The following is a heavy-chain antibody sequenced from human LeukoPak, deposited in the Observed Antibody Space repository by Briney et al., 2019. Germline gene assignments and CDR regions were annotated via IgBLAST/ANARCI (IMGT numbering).Heavy chain of an antibody. CDR3: ARSTTITMVRGVIDY. Sequence: SETLSLTCTVSGGSISSGGYYWSWIRQHPGKGLEWIGYIYYSGSTYYNPSLKSRVTISVDTSKNQFSLKLSSVTAADTAVYYCARSTTITMVRGVIDYWGQGTLVTVSS. CDR2: IYYSGST. D-gene: IGHD3-10*01. CDR1: GGSISSGGYY. J-gene: IGHJ4*02. V-gene: IGHV4-31*03.